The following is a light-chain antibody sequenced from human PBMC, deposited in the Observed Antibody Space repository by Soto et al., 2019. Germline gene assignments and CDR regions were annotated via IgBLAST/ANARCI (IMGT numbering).Light chain of an antibody. V-gene: IGLV2-11*01. CDR1: SSYVGGYNY. Sequence: QSVLTQPRSVSGSPGQSVTISCTGTSSYVGGYNYVSWYQQHPGKAPQLLIFNFSRRPSGVPDRFSGSKSGNTASLTISGLQAEDEADYYCLLYYGGAQVFGGGTKLTVL. CDR3: LLYYGGAQV. J-gene: IGLJ2*01. CDR2: NFS.